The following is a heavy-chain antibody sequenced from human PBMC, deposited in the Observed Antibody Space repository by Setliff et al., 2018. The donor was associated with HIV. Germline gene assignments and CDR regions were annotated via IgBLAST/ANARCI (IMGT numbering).Heavy chain of an antibody. V-gene: IGHV1-2*02. CDR2: INPNSGDT. D-gene: IGHD1-1*01. CDR3: ARQLSNSLDH. CDR1: GYTFTGYY. Sequence: ASVKVSCKASGYTFTGYYMHWVRQAPGQGLEWMGWINPNSGDTWYAQKFQGRVTMTRDTSISTAYMELSGLTSDDTAVYFCARQLSNSLDHWGQGTPVTVSS. J-gene: IGHJ4*02.